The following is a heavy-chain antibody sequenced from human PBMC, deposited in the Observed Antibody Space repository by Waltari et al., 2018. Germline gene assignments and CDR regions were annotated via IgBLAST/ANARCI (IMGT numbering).Heavy chain of an antibody. CDR3: AREGYTSGRAGNFDY. Sequence: LVESGGDVVQSGRSLRLSCASSRSAFINDIMHWVRQAPGKGLEWVSAMSYDGYSRYYADSVKGRFTISRDDSLKTVYLQLDSLRVEDTAVYYCAREGYTSGRAGNFDYWGQGTLVTVSS. J-gene: IGHJ4*02. CDR1: RSAFINDI. CDR2: MSYDGYSR. D-gene: IGHD2-15*01. V-gene: IGHV3-30-3*01.